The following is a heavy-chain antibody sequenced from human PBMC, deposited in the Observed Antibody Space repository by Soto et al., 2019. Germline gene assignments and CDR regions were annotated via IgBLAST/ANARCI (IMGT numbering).Heavy chain of an antibody. CDR3: ARYGPYYDFWSGYSMESYGMDV. CDR2: IYYSGST. Sequence: QVQLQESGPGLVKPSETLSLTCTVSGGSVSSGSYYWSWIRQPPGKGLEWIGYIYYSGSTNYNPSLKSRVTISVDTSKNPFPRKLSSVTAADTAVYYCARYGPYYDFWSGYSMESYGMDVWGQGTTVTVSS. D-gene: IGHD3-3*01. V-gene: IGHV4-61*01. CDR1: GGSVSSGSYY. J-gene: IGHJ6*02.